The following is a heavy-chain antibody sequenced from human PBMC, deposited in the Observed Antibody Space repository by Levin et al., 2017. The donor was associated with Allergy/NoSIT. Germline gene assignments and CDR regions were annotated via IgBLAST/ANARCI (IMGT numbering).Heavy chain of an antibody. V-gene: IGHV3-66*01. CDR3: ARMTTANWYFDL. Sequence: GLEWVSIIYSGGTTYYADSVKGRFIISRDNSKNTLFLQMNSLRAEDTAVYYCARMTTANWYFDLWGRGTLVTVSS. D-gene: IGHD4-17*01. CDR2: IYSGGTT. J-gene: IGHJ2*01.